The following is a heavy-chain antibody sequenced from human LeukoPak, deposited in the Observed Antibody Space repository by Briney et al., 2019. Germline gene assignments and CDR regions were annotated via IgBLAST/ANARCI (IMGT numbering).Heavy chain of an antibody. CDR2: IYTSGST. V-gene: IGHV4-61*02. CDR3: ARVYDFWNGDYFDY. J-gene: IGHJ4*02. D-gene: IGHD3-3*01. Sequence: PSETLSLTCTVSGGSISSGSYYWSWIRQPAGKGLEWIGRIYTSGSTNYNPSLKSRVTISVDTSKNQFSLKLSSVTAADTAVYYCARVYDFWNGDYFDYWGQGTLVTVSS. CDR1: GGSISSGSYY.